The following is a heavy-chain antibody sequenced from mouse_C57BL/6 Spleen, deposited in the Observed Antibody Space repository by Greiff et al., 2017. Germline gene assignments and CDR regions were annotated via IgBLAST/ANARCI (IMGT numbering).Heavy chain of an antibody. Sequence: EVQLQESGPELVKPGASVKIPCKASGYTFTDYNMDWVKQSHGKSLEWIGDINPNNGGTIYNQKFKGKATLTVDKSSSTAYMELRSLTSEDTAVYYCARGVYFDYWGQGTTLTVSS. J-gene: IGHJ2*01. CDR2: INPNNGGT. CDR3: ARGVYFDY. CDR1: GYTFTDYN. V-gene: IGHV1-18*01.